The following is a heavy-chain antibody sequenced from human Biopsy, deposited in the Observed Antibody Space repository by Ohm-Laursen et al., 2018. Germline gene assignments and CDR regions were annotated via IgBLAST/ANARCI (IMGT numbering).Heavy chain of an antibody. J-gene: IGHJ4*01. V-gene: IGHV2-70*04. CDR2: IDWDDDK. Sequence: TQTLTLTCSFSGLSLSSTGVRISWVLQPPGKALECLGRIDWDDDKFYSPSLETRLSLSKDTTTNQVVLTLTDVDPEDTATYYCARTRAHNFGALEFWGQGILVTVSS. CDR1: GLSLSSTGVR. D-gene: IGHD1-1*01. CDR3: ARTRAHNFGALEF.